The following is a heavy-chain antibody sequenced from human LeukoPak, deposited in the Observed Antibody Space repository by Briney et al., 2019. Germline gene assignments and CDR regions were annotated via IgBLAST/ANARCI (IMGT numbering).Heavy chain of an antibody. CDR1: GFTFSSYG. D-gene: IGHD5-18*01. CDR2: IWYDGSNK. J-gene: IGHJ4*02. V-gene: IGHV3-33*01. CDR3: ARAGGESGYSYGYDY. Sequence: GGSLRLSCAASGFTFSSYGMHWVRQAPGKGLEWVAVIWYDGSNKYYADSVKGRFTVSKDTSKNTLYLQMDSLRAEDTAVYYCARAGGESGYSYGYDYWGQGTQVTVSS.